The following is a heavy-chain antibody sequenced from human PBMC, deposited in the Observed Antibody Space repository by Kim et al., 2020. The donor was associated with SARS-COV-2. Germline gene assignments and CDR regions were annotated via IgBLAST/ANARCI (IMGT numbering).Heavy chain of an antibody. Sequence: ASVKVSCKASGYTFTSYGISWVRQAPGQGLEWMGWISAYNGNTNYAQKLQGRVTMTTDTSTSTAYMELRSLRSDDTAVYYCARYLLPGAEDVLLWFGELLLTPPYFDYWGQGTLVTVSS. D-gene: IGHD3-10*01. CDR2: ISAYNGNT. CDR3: ARYLLPGAEDVLLWFGELLLTPPYFDY. J-gene: IGHJ4*02. CDR1: GYTFTSYG. V-gene: IGHV1-18*01.